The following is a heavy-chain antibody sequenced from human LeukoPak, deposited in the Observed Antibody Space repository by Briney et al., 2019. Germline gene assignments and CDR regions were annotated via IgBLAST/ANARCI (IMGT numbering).Heavy chain of an antibody. D-gene: IGHD3-10*01. CDR3: AKVSMVRGPPLYYFDY. V-gene: IGHV3-23*01. Sequence: GGSLRLSCAASGFTFSSYAMSWVRQAPGKGLEWVSAISGSGGSTYYADSVKGRFTISRDNSKNTLYLQTNSLRAEDTAVYYCAKVSMVRGPPLYYFDYWGQGTLVTVSS. J-gene: IGHJ4*02. CDR1: GFTFSSYA. CDR2: ISGSGGST.